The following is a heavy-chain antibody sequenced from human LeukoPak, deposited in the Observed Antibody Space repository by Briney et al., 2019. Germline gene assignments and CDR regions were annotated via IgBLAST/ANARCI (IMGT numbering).Heavy chain of an antibody. CDR3: ARGPAGVITSVDY. CDR2: IYYSGST. CDR1: GGSLSRSTYC. D-gene: IGHD3-22*01. Sequence: SETLSLTCAVSGGSLSRSTYCWGWIRQPPGKGLEWIGTIYYSGSTFYNPSLKSRVTISVDTPKNQFSLSLTSVTAADTAVYYCARGPAGVITSVDYWGQGTLVTVSS. V-gene: IGHV4-39*01. J-gene: IGHJ4*02.